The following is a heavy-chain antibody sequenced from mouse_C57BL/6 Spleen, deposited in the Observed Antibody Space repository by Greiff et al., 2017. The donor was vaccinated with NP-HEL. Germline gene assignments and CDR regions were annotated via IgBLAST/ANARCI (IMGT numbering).Heavy chain of an antibody. V-gene: IGHV5-4*01. Sequence: EVQLVESGGGLVKPGGSLKLSCAASGFIFSSYAMSWVRQTPEKRLEWVATISDGGSYTYYPDNVKGRFTISRDNAKNNLYLQMSHLKSEDTAMYYCARDSYYGSSYDYFDYWGQGPTLTVSS. CDR2: ISDGGSYT. D-gene: IGHD1-1*01. CDR3: ARDSYYGSSYDYFDY. CDR1: GFIFSSYA. J-gene: IGHJ2*01.